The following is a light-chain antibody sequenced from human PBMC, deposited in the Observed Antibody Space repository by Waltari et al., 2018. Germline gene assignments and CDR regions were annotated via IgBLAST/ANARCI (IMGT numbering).Light chain of an antibody. J-gene: IGLJ3*02. CDR3: CSYAGRNIWV. CDR2: KVI. Sequence: QSALTQPASVSGSPGQSITISCTGTSSAVGFYNLVPWYQQHPDKAPKPMVYKVIARPSGVSTRFSGSKSGNTASLTISGLQAEDEADYYCCSYAGRNIWVFGGGTKVTVL. CDR1: SSAVGFYNL. V-gene: IGLV2-23*02.